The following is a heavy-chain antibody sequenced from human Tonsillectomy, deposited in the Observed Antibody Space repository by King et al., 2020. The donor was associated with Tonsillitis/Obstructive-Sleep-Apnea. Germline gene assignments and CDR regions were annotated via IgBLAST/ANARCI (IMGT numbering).Heavy chain of an antibody. Sequence: QLQESGPGLVKPSETLSLTCTVSGGSISSSSYYWGWIRQPPGKGLEWIGSIYYSGSTYYNPSLKSRVTISVDTSKNQFSLKLSSVTAADTAVYYCARLGDYDGFDIWGQGTMVTVSS. CDR1: GGSISSSSYY. J-gene: IGHJ3*02. V-gene: IGHV4-39*01. CDR2: IYYSGST. CDR3: ARLGDYDGFDI. D-gene: IGHD2-21*01.